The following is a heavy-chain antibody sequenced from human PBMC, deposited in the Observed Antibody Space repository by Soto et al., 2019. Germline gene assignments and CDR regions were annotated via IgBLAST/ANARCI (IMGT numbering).Heavy chain of an antibody. J-gene: IGHJ3*02. CDR2: ISAYNGNT. D-gene: IGHD1-1*01. CDR3: ARDRRENSWYRDASDI. Sequence: ASVKVSCKASGYTFTSYGISWVRQAPGQGLEWMGWISAYNGNTNYAQKLQGRVTMTTDTSTSTAYMELRSLRSDDTAVYYCARDRRENSWYRDASDIWGQGTMVTVSS. V-gene: IGHV1-18*01. CDR1: GYTFTSYG.